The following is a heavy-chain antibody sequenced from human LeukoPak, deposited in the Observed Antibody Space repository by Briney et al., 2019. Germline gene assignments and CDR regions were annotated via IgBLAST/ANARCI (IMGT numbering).Heavy chain of an antibody. Sequence: GSLRLSCAASGFTFSSYSMNWVRQAPGKGLEWVSSISSSSSCIYYADSVKGRFTISRDNAKNSLYLQMNSLRAEDTAVYYCATLPSAYCGGDCPTNFDYWGQGTLVTVSS. CDR3: ATLPSAYCGGDCPTNFDY. V-gene: IGHV3-21*01. J-gene: IGHJ4*02. CDR2: ISSSSSCI. CDR1: GFTFSSYS. D-gene: IGHD2-21*02.